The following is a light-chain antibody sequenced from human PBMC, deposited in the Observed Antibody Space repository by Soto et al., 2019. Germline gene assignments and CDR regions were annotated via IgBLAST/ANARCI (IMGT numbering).Light chain of an antibody. V-gene: IGKV3-15*01. J-gene: IGKJ3*01. Sequence: ETVLTQSPATFSVSPGERATLSCRASQSIGSNLDWYQQRPGQPPRLLIYVASTRATGVPARFSGSGSGTEFTLTINSLQSEDCALYYCQQYNKWPLVTFGPGTKVDIK. CDR3: QQYNKWPLVT. CDR2: VAS. CDR1: QSIGSN.